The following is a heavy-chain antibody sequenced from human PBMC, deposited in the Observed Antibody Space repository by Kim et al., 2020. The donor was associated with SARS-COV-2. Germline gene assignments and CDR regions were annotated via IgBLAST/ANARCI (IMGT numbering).Heavy chain of an antibody. V-gene: IGHV3-23*01. CDR3: AKDRENDSGYDWGIYYYYYGMDV. Sequence: GGSLRLSCAASGFTFSSYAMSWVRQAPGKGLEWVSAISGSGGSTYYADSVKGRFTISRDNSKNTLYLQMNSLRAEDTAVYYCAKDRENDSGYDWGIYYYYYGMDVWGQGTTVTVSS. CDR2: ISGSGGST. D-gene: IGHD5-12*01. CDR1: GFTFSSYA. J-gene: IGHJ6*02.